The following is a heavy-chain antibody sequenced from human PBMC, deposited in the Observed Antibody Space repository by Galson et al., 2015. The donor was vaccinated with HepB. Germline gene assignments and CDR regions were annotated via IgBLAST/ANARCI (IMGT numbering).Heavy chain of an antibody. J-gene: IGHJ4*02. CDR3: ASRHSYFRSGTWYILSDY. CDR2: IDPSDSYT. Sequence: QSGAEAKKPGESLRTSCKASGYTFTAFWITWVRQIPGKGLEWMGRIDPSDSYTDYSPSFRGHVTFSADKSITTAYLQWSGLKASDTAMSCCASRHSYFRSGTWYILSDYRGQRTLVTVTS. V-gene: IGHV5-10-1*01. CDR1: GYTFTAFW. D-gene: IGHD3-10*01.